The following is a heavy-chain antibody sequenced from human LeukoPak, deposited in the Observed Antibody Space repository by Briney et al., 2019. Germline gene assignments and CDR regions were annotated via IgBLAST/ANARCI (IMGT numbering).Heavy chain of an antibody. V-gene: IGHV3-30*02. CDR1: GFTSSSYG. CDR3: AKEAAGDYDFWSGPSRAPDY. J-gene: IGHJ4*02. CDR2: IRYDGSNK. D-gene: IGHD3-3*01. Sequence: GGSLRLSCAASGFTSSSYGMHWVRQAPGKGLEWVAFIRYDGSNKYYADSVKGRFTISRDNSKNTLYLQMNSLRAEDTAVYYCAKEAAGDYDFWSGPSRAPDYWGQGTLVTVSS.